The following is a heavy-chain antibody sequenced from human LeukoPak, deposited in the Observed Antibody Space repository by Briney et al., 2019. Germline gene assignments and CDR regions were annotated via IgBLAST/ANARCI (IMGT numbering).Heavy chain of an antibody. CDR3: ASEGD. D-gene: IGHD3-16*01. CDR2: IYTAGET. V-gene: IGHV3-66*02. Sequence: SGKWLESVSVIYTAGETYYADSVKGRFTISRDISKNTVYLQMNSLRADDTAMYYCASEGDWGQGTLVTVSS. J-gene: IGHJ4*02.